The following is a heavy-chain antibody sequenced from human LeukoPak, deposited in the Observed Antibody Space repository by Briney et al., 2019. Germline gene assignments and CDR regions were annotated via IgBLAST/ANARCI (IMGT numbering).Heavy chain of an antibody. D-gene: IGHD3-9*01. V-gene: IGHV4-34*01. Sequence: SETLSLTCAVYGGSFSGYYWSWIRQPPGKGLEWIGEINHSGSTNYNPSLKSRVTISVDTSKNQFSLKLSSMTAADTAVYYCAGSYYDILTGPNNWFDPWGQGTLVTVSS. CDR2: INHSGST. CDR1: GGSFSGYY. J-gene: IGHJ5*02. CDR3: AGSYYDILTGPNNWFDP.